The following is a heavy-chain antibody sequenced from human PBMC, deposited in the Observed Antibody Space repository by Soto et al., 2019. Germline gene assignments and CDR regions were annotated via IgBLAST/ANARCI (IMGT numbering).Heavy chain of an antibody. CDR2: IDGSGATK. CDR1: GFTFNDFE. CDR3: ARGFGRFNY. Sequence: EVQLLESGGGLVQPGGSLRLSCGVSGFTFNDFEMNWVRQAPGKGPEWLAYIDGSGATKKYADSVRGRFTISRDNPNNSLFQQMSSLSAADTAIYYCARGFGRFNYWGQGTLVSVSS. D-gene: IGHD3-10*01. V-gene: IGHV3-48*03. J-gene: IGHJ4*02.